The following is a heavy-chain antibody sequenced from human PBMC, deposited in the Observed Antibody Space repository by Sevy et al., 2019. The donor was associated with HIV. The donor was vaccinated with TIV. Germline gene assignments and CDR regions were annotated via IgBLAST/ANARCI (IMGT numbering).Heavy chain of an antibody. D-gene: IGHD4-4*01. J-gene: IGHJ4*02. V-gene: IGHV3-23*01. Sequence: GGSLRLSCAASGFTFSTYAMGWVRQAPGNGLEWVSSISDSGGATKYADSVNGRFIISRDNSNNTLYLQMNSLRVKDTAVYYCAKDAIMTTVISSFDSWGQGTLVTVSS. CDR2: ISDSGGAT. CDR1: GFTFSTYA. CDR3: AKDAIMTTVISSFDS.